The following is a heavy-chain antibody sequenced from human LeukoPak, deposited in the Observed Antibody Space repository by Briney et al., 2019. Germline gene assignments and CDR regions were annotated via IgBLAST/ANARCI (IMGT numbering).Heavy chain of an antibody. D-gene: IGHD5-24*01. CDR1: GGSISSYY. J-gene: IGHJ4*02. Sequence: SETLSLTCTVSGGSISSYYWSWIRQPPGKGLEWIGYIYYSGSTNYNPSLKSRVTISVDTSKNQSSLKLSSVTAADTAVYYCARESRDGYNILDYWGQGTLVTVSS. CDR3: ARESRDGYNILDY. CDR2: IYYSGST. V-gene: IGHV4-59*01.